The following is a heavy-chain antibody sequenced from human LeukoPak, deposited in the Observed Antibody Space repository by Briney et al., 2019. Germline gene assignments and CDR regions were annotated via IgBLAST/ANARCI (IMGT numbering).Heavy chain of an antibody. V-gene: IGHV4-34*01. CDR1: TGSFGGYY. J-gene: IGHJ6*04. D-gene: IGHD4-17*01. Sequence: SQTRSLTCVVYTGSFGGYYWSWISPPPGEGLEWIREINHSGSTNYNPYLKSRVTTSVEQSKSKFSLKLSSVTAADTAVYYCARLRGPVDVWGKGTTVTVSS. CDR2: INHSGST. CDR3: ARLRGPVDV.